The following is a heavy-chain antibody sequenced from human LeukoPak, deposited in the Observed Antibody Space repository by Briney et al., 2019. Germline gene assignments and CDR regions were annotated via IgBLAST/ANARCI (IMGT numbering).Heavy chain of an antibody. CDR1: GGSISSGDYY. CDR2: IYYSGST. J-gene: IGHJ6*04. D-gene: IGHD3-22*01. CDR3: ARDRSVVTRIMDV. Sequence: SQTLSLTCTVSGGSISSGDYYWSWIRQPPGKGLEWIGYIYYSGSTYYNPSLKSRVTISVDTSKTQFSLKLSSVTAADTAVYYCARDRSVVTRIMDVWGKGTTVTVSS. V-gene: IGHV4-30-4*08.